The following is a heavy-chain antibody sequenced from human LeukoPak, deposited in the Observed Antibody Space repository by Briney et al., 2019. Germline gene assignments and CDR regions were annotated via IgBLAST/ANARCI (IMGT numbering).Heavy chain of an antibody. J-gene: IGHJ4*02. CDR2: INHSGST. CDR3: ARSVLRFLEWLSD. Sequence: PSETLSLTCAVYGGSFSGYYWSWIRQPPGKGLEWIGEINHSGSTNYNPSLKSRVTISVDRSKNQFSLKLSSVTAADTAVYYCARSVLRFLEWLSDWGQGTLVTVSS. CDR1: GGSFSGYY. D-gene: IGHD3-3*01. V-gene: IGHV4-34*01.